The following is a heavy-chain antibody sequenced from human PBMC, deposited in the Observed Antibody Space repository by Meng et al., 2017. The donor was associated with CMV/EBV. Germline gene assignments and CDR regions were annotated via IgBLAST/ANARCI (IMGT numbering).Heavy chain of an antibody. CDR2: ISSSSSYI. V-gene: IGHV3-21*01. D-gene: IGHD3-3*01. Sequence: GESLKISCAASGFIFSSYSMNWVRQAPGKGLEWVSSISSSSSYIYYADSVKGRFTISRDKAKNSLYLQMNSLSAEDTAVYYCARDSAYYDFWSGNPLLDYWGQGTLVTVSS. CDR1: GFIFSSYS. CDR3: ARDSAYYDFWSGNPLLDY. J-gene: IGHJ4*02.